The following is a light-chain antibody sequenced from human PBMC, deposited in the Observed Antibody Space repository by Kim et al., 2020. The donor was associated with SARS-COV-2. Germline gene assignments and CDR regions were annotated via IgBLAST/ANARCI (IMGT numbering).Light chain of an antibody. V-gene: IGKV1-33*01. Sequence: ASVGDRVTITCQASEDITNYLNWYQQRPGKAPKLLMYDASTLETGVPSRFSGNGSGTHFTFTITSLQPEDFATYHCQHYANIPFTFGPGTKVDIK. CDR1: EDITNY. J-gene: IGKJ3*01. CDR3: QHYANIPFT. CDR2: DAS.